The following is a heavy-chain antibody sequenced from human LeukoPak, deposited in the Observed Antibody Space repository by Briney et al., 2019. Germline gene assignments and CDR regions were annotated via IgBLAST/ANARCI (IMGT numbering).Heavy chain of an antibody. Sequence: PSETLSLTCTVSGGSISSGGYYWSWIRQHPGKGLEWIGYIYYSGSTYYNPSLKSRVTISVDTSKNQFSLKLSSVTAADTAVCYCARVSGSYYLVSYWGQGTLVTVSS. V-gene: IGHV4-31*03. D-gene: IGHD1-26*01. CDR3: ARVSGSYYLVSY. CDR1: GGSISSGGYY. J-gene: IGHJ4*02. CDR2: IYYSGST.